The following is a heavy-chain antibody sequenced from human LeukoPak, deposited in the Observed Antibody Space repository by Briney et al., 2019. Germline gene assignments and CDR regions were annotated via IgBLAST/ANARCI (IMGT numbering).Heavy chain of an antibody. J-gene: IGHJ4*02. CDR2: INPSGDST. V-gene: IGHV1-46*02. Sequence: VASVKLSCTASGYTFNTYYMHWVRQAPGQGLEWMGIINPSGDSTTYTRKFQGRVTLTRDASTSTVYMELTSLRSDDTAVYYCARAGFGESELAADYWGQGTLVTVSS. CDR1: GYTFNTYY. D-gene: IGHD3-10*01. CDR3: ARAGFGESELAADY.